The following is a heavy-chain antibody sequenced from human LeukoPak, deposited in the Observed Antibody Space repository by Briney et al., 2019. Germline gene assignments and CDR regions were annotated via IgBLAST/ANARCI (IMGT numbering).Heavy chain of an antibody. Sequence: SETLSLTCTVSGYFISSGYYWGWIRQPPGKGLEWIGSIYHSGRTYYNPSLKSRVTISVDMSKNQFSLKLSSVTAADTAVYYCAREGDSNSVGWFDPWGQGTLVTVSS. D-gene: IGHD6-13*01. V-gene: IGHV4-38-2*02. CDR2: IYHSGRT. J-gene: IGHJ5*02. CDR1: GYFISSGYY. CDR3: AREGDSNSVGWFDP.